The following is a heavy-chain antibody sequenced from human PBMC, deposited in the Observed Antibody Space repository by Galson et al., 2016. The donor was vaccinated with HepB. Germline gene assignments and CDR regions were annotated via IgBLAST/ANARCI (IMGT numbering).Heavy chain of an antibody. D-gene: IGHD5-12*01. J-gene: IGHJ4*02. CDR3: AKRDYSDNNDYLPHFDC. Sequence: SLRLSCAASGFTFSTYAMSWVRQAPGKGLEWVSAITGNGATTYYTDSVKGRFTISRDNSKNTLYLQMNGLRVDDTALYYCAKRDYSDNNDYLPHFDCWGQGTLVTVSS. CDR1: GFTFSTYA. V-gene: IGHV3-23*01. CDR2: ITGNGATT.